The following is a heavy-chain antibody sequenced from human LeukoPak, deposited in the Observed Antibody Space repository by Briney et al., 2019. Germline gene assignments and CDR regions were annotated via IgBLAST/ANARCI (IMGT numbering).Heavy chain of an antibody. J-gene: IGHJ6*03. Sequence: SETLSLTCTVSGGPISSYYWSWIRQPPGKGLEWIGYIYYSGSTKYNPSLRRRVTISVDTSKNQFSLKLSSVTAADTAVYYCARVAEGYYDFWRGFSGTYYYYYMDVWGKGTTVTVSS. CDR3: ARVAEGYYDFWRGFSGTYYYYYMDV. CDR1: GGPISSYY. CDR2: IYYSGST. D-gene: IGHD3-3*01. V-gene: IGHV4-59*01.